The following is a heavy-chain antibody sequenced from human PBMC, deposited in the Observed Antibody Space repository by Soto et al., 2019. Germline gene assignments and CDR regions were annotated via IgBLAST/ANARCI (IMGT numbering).Heavy chain of an antibody. D-gene: IGHD1-26*01. CDR1: GGTFSTYA. CDR2: IIPMFGTA. Sequence: SVKVSCKASGGTFSTYAITWVRQAPGQGLEWMGGIIPMFGTANYAQKFRGRVTVTADESTSTAHMELSSLRSEDTAVYYCARGWETVGTTTPFAYWGHVTLFTVPS. V-gene: IGHV1-69*13. J-gene: IGHJ4*01. CDR3: ARGWETVGTTTPFAY.